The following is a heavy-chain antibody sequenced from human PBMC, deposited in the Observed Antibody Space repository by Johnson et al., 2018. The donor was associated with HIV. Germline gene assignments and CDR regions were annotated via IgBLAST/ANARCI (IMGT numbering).Heavy chain of an antibody. CDR1: GFTFDDYG. J-gene: IGHJ3*02. CDR3: AKEEDIWRLGLYRAFDI. D-gene: IGHD2-15*01. V-gene: IGHV3-48*01. Sequence: VQLVESGGGVVRPGGSLRLSCAASGFTFDDYGLSWVRQAPGKGLERVSYISSSGSTIYYADSFKGRFTTSRDNSKNTLYLQMNSLRAEDTAVYYCAKEEDIWRLGLYRAFDIWDQGTMVTVSS. CDR2: ISSSGSTI.